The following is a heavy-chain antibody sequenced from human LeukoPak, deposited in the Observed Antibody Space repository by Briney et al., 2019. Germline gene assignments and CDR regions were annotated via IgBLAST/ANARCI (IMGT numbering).Heavy chain of an antibody. CDR2: VSWNSDHI. CDR1: GCMFHDYV. CDR3: TRSPPFTLGGGYLDS. V-gene: IGHV3-9*01. Sequence: PGGSLRLSCVGSGCMFHDYVMHWVRQPPGKGKELVSGVSWNSDHIRYADSVKGRFTISRDNDRNTLHLQMNSLRVEDTAFYFCTRSPPFTLGGGYLDSWGQGSLVTVSS. D-gene: IGHD2-2*03. J-gene: IGHJ5*01.